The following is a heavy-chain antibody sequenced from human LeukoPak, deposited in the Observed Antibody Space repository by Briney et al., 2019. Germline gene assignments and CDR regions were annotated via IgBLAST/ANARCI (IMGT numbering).Heavy chain of an antibody. CDR1: GESLSGYY. CDR3: ARDHNYGSGSYYHAEYFQH. V-gene: IGHV4-59*01. D-gene: IGHD3-10*01. Sequence: PSETLSLTCAVYGESLSGYYWSWVRQPPGKGLEWIGYIYYSGSTNYNPSLKSRVAISVDTSKNQFSLKLSSVTAADTAVYYCARDHNYGSGSYYHAEYFQHWGQGTLVTVSS. J-gene: IGHJ1*01. CDR2: IYYSGST.